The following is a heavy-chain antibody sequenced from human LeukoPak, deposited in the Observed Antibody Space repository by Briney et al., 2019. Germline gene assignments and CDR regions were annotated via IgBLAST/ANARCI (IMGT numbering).Heavy chain of an antibody. D-gene: IGHD3-22*01. Sequence: SETLSLTCAVYGGSFSGYYWSWIRQPPGKGLEWIGYIYYSGSTNYNPSLKSRVTISVDTSKNQFSLKLNSVTAADTAVYYCARSSEGRYYYDSSGYSYYYYYMDVWGKGTTVTISS. V-gene: IGHV4-59*01. CDR2: IYYSGST. CDR3: ARSSEGRYYYDSSGYSYYYYYMDV. J-gene: IGHJ6*03. CDR1: GGSFSGYY.